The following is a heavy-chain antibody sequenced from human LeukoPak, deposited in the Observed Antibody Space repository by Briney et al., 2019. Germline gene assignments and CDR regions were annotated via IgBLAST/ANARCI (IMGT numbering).Heavy chain of an antibody. CDR1: GFTFDDYT. CDR2: ITWDGSRT. Sequence: GGSLRLSCAASGFTFDDYTMHFVRQTPGKGLEWVSLITWDGSRTYYADSVKGRFSITRDNAKNSLYLQMISLRAEDTAVYYCAKSGAVAGTFDYWGQGTLVTVSS. J-gene: IGHJ4*02. CDR3: AKSGAVAGTFDY. D-gene: IGHD6-19*01. V-gene: IGHV3-43*01.